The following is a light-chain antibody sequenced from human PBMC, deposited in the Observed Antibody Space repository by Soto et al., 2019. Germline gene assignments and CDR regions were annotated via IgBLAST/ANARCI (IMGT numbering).Light chain of an antibody. V-gene: IGKV1-5*03. Sequence: DIQMTQSPSTLSAFVGDRVTITCRASQSISGWLAWYQRKPGKAPKLLIYKASTLESGVPSRFSGSGSGTEFTLTISSLQPEDFATYYCRQLNSYLLTFGGGTKWIS. J-gene: IGKJ4*01. CDR2: KAS. CDR1: QSISGW. CDR3: RQLNSYLLT.